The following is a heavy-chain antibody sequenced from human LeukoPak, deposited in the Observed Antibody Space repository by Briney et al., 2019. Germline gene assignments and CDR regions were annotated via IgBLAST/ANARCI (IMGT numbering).Heavy chain of an antibody. Sequence: PGGSLRLSCAASGFTFSNSWMHWVRQAPGKGLVWVSRISSDGSSTNYADSVKGRFTISRDNAKNTLYLQMSSLRAEDTAVYYCARSVTDYGYYGMDVWGQGTTVTVSS. CDR1: GFTFSNSW. CDR2: ISSDGSST. J-gene: IGHJ6*02. CDR3: ARSVTDYGYYGMDV. D-gene: IGHD4-17*01. V-gene: IGHV3-74*01.